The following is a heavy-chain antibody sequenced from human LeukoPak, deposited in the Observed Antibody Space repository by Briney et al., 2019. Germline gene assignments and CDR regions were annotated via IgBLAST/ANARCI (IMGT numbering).Heavy chain of an antibody. D-gene: IGHD3-22*01. J-gene: IGHJ3*02. V-gene: IGHV1-69*04. Sequence: SVKVSCKASGGTFSSYAISWVRQAPGQGLEWMGRIIPILGIANYAQKFQGRVTITADKSTSTAYMELSSLRSEDTAVYYCARELQLYYYDSSGYWDDAFDIWGQGTMVTVSS. CDR1: GGTFSSYA. CDR3: ARELQLYYYDSSGYWDDAFDI. CDR2: IIPILGIA.